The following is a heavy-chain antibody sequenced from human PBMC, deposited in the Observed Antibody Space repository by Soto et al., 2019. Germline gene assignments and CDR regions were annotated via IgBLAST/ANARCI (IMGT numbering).Heavy chain of an antibody. CDR3: AHRRGITLVRGAVMRRDYFDY. V-gene: IGHV2-5*02. Sequence: QITLKESGPTLVKPTQTLTLTCAFSGFSLNTKTVGVGWIRQPPGKALEWLALIYWDDDKGYSPSLKNRLTITKDTSKNQVVLTMTSMDPVDTATYYGAHRRGITLVRGAVMRRDYFDYWGQGTLVTVSS. CDR2: IYWDDDK. J-gene: IGHJ4*02. CDR1: GFSLNTKTVG. D-gene: IGHD3-10*01.